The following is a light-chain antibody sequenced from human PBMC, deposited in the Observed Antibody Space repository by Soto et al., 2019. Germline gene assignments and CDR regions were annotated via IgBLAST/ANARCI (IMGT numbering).Light chain of an antibody. CDR2: DVS. V-gene: IGLV2-14*01. CDR1: SSDVGGYNY. Sequence: SALPQPASVSGPPGQSITISCTGTSSDVGGYNYVSWYQQHPGKAPKLMIYDVSNRPSGVSNRFSGSKSGNTASLTISGLQAEDEADYYCSSYTSSFYVFGTGTKVTVL. J-gene: IGLJ1*01. CDR3: SSYTSSFYV.